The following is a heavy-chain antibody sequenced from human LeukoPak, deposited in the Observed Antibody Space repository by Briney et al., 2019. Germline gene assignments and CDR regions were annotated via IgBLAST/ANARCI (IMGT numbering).Heavy chain of an antibody. CDR1: GFSFITYN. D-gene: IGHD3-16*01. V-gene: IGHV3-21*01. CDR3: ARVRWGGLYYFDY. J-gene: IGHJ4*02. CDR2: ISSTSSYI. Sequence: GGSLRLSCAASGFSFITYNMNWVRQAPGKGLEWVSSISSTSSYIYYADSVKGRFTISRDNAKNSLYLQMKSLRAEDTAVYYCARVRWGGLYYFDYWGQGTLVTVSS.